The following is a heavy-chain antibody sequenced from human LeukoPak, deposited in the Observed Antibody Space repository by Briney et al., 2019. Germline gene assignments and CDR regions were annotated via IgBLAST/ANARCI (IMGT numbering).Heavy chain of an antibody. CDR2: INHSGST. V-gene: IGHV4-34*01. Sequence: SGTLSLTCAVYGGSFSGYYWSWIRQPPGKGLEWIGEINHSGSTNYNPSLKSRVTISVDTSKNQFSLKLSSVTAADTAVYYCARGLAAAGKYFQHWGQGTLVTVS. D-gene: IGHD6-13*01. J-gene: IGHJ1*01. CDR1: GGSFSGYY. CDR3: ARGLAAAGKYFQH.